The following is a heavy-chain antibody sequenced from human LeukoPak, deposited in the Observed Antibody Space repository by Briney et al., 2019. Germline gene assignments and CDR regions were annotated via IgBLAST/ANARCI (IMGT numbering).Heavy chain of an antibody. CDR2: SYNSGST. J-gene: IGHJ5*02. V-gene: IGHV4-59*01. CDR3: ASASGYPNNWFEP. Sequence: SETLSLTCTVSGGSIGSDYWGWIRQPPGKGLEWIGYSYNSGSTKYNPSLKTRVTISVGTSKNHLSLTLGSVTAADTAVYYCASASGYPNNWFEPWGQGILVTVSS. CDR1: GGSIGSDY. D-gene: IGHD5-12*01.